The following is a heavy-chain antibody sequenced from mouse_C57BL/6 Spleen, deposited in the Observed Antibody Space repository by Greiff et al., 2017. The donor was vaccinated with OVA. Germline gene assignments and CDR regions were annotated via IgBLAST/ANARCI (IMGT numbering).Heavy chain of an antibody. Sequence: EVKLMESGGGLVQPGGSMKLSCAASGFTFSDAWMDWVRQSPEKGLEWVAEIRNKANNHATYYAESVKGRFTISRDDSKSSVYLQMNSLRAEDTGIYYGTRRVLRYPFDYWGQGTTLTVSS. J-gene: IGHJ2*01. CDR3: TRRVLRYPFDY. CDR1: GFTFSDAW. D-gene: IGHD1-1*01. V-gene: IGHV6-6*01. CDR2: IRNKANNHAT.